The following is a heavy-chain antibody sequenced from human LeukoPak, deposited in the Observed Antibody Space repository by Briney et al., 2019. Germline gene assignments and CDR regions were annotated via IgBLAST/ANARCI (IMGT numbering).Heavy chain of an antibody. Sequence: SETLSLTCAVYGGSFSGYYWSWIRQPPGKGLEWIGEINHSGSTNYNPSLKSRVTISVDTSKNQFSLKLSSVTAADTAVYCCARTRSSGWWTRGYGMDVWGQGTTVTVSS. CDR3: ARTRSSGWWTRGYGMDV. CDR1: GGSFSGYY. CDR2: INHSGST. J-gene: IGHJ6*02. V-gene: IGHV4-34*01. D-gene: IGHD6-19*01.